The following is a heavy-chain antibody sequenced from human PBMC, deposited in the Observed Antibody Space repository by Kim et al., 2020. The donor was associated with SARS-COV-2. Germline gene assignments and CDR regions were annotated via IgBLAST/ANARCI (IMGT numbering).Heavy chain of an antibody. CDR3: AKTLATYYYYYYGMDV. J-gene: IGHJ6*02. V-gene: IGHV3-30*18. D-gene: IGHD3-16*01. Sequence: GGSLRLSCAASGFTFSSYGMHWVRQAPGKGLEWVAAISYDGSNIYYADSVKGRFTISRDISKNTRYLQMNSQRPEDTAVYYCAKTLATYYYYYYGMDVWGQGTTVTVSS. CDR1: GFTFSSYG. CDR2: ISYDGSNI.